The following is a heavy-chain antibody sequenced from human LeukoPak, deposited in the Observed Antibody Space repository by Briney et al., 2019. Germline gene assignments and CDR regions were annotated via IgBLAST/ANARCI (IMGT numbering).Heavy chain of an antibody. V-gene: IGHV1-2*02. CDR1: GYTFTSYG. J-gene: IGHJ5*02. D-gene: IGHD6-19*01. Sequence: ASVKVSCKASGYTFTSYGISWVRQAPGQGLEWMGWINPNSGGTKYAQKFQGRVTMTRDTSITTAYMGLSRLRSDDTAVYYCAKGRVVAGSKSLTYHWFDPWGQGTLVTVSS. CDR3: AKGRVVAGSKSLTYHWFDP. CDR2: INPNSGGT.